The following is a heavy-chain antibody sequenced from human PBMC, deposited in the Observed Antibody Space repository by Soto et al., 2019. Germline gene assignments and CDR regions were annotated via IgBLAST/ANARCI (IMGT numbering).Heavy chain of an antibody. J-gene: IGHJ6*02. V-gene: IGHV5-51*01. CDR2: IYPGDSDT. CDR1: GYSFTSYW. CDR3: ARRGFYYYSSSTGDYYYYGMDV. D-gene: IGHD2-2*01. Sequence: GESLKISCKGSGYSFTSYWIGWVRQMPGKGLEWMGIIYPGDSDTRYSPSFQGQVTISADKSISTAYLQWSSLKASDTAMYYCARRGFYYYSSSTGDYYYYGMDVWGQGTTVTVSS.